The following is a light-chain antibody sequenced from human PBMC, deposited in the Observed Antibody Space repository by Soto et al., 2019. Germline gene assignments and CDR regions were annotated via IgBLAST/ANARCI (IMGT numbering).Light chain of an antibody. CDR1: QGIGVY. CDR3: QKYNSPPLT. Sequence: DIQMTQSPSSLSASLGDRVTITCRASQGIGVYLAWFQQRPGRVPSLLIYAASTLQSGVTSRFSGSGSGTDFTLTISSLQPEDVAYYYCQKYNSPPLTFGGGTKVEIK. V-gene: IGKV1-27*01. J-gene: IGKJ4*01. CDR2: AAS.